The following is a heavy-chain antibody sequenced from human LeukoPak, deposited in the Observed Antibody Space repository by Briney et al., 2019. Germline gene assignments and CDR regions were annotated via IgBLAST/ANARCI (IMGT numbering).Heavy chain of an antibody. CDR3: ARENPNYHDRGGYYFDY. Sequence: SETLSLTCAVSGGSVSSGTYYWSWIRQPPGKGLEWIGYIYYSGSTNYNPSLKSRVTISVDTSKNQFSLKLSSVTAADTAVYYCARENPNYHDRGGYYFDYWGQGTLVTVSS. J-gene: IGHJ4*02. CDR1: GGSVSSGTYY. V-gene: IGHV4-61*01. CDR2: IYYSGST. D-gene: IGHD3-22*01.